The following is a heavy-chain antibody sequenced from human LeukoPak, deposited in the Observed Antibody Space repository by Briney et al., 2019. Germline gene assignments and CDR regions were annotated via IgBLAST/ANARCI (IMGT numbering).Heavy chain of an antibody. D-gene: IGHD3-3*01. V-gene: IGHV1-8*01. Sequence: GASVKVSCKASGYTFTSYDINWVRQATGQGLEWMGWMNPNSGNTGYAQKFQGRVTMTRNTSISTAYMELSSLRSEDTVVYYCARGTYDFWSGYSNFDYWGQGTLVTVSS. J-gene: IGHJ4*02. CDR2: MNPNSGNT. CDR1: GYTFTSYD. CDR3: ARGTYDFWSGYSNFDY.